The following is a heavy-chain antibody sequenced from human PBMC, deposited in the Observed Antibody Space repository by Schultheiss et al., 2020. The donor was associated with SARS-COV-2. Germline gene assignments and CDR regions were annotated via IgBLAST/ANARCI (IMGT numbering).Heavy chain of an antibody. J-gene: IGHJ4*02. CDR1: GGSFSAYY. V-gene: IGHV4-34*01. D-gene: IGHD2-2*01. Sequence: GSLRLSCAVYGGSFSAYYWSWIRQPPGKGLEWIGYIYYSGSTYYNPSLKSRVTISVDTSKNQFSLKLSSVTAADTAVYYCARVVVVPAAIGYYFDYWGQGTLVTVSS. CDR3: ARVVVVPAAIGYYFDY. CDR2: IYYSGST.